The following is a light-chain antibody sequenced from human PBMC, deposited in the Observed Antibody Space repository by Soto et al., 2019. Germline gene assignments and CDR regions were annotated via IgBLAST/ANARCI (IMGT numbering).Light chain of an antibody. J-gene: IGKJ2*01. V-gene: IGKV3-20*01. Sequence: EIVLTQSPGTLSLSPGERATLSCRASQSVSSTYLAWYQQKPGQAPSLLIYGASSRATGIPDRFSGSGSGTDFTLTISRLEPEDFAVYYCQRYDISPFPCGQGTKLEIK. CDR1: QSVSSTY. CDR3: QRYDISPFP. CDR2: GAS.